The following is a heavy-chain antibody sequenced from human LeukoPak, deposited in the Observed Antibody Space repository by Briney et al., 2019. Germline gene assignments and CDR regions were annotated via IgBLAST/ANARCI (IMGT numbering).Heavy chain of an antibody. D-gene: IGHD3-10*01. Sequence: GGSLRLSCAASGFTFSSYGMHWVRQAPGKGLEWVAVISYDGSNKYYADSVKGRFTISRDNSKNTLYLQMNSLRAEDTAVYYCAKGVHLLWFGATSYYCDYWGQGTLVTVSS. V-gene: IGHV3-30*18. CDR3: AKGVHLLWFGATSYYCDY. J-gene: IGHJ4*02. CDR2: ISYDGSNK. CDR1: GFTFSSYG.